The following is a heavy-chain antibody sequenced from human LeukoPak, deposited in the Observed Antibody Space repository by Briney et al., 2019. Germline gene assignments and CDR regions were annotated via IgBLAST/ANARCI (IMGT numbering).Heavy chain of an antibody. D-gene: IGHD7-27*01. CDR3: ARSPGEGYYYYYYMDV. J-gene: IGHJ6*03. CDR1: GGSISSSSYY. CDR2: IYYSGST. Sequence: SETLSLTCTVSGGSISSSSYYWGWIRQPPGKGLEWIGSIYYSGSTYYNPSLKSRVTISVDTSKNQFSLKLSSVTAADTAVYYCARSPGEGYYYYYYMDVWGKGTAVTVSS. V-gene: IGHV4-39*07.